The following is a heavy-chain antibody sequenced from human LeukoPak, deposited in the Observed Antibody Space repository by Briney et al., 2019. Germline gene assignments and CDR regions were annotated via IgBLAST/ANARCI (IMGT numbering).Heavy chain of an antibody. CDR3: ARDGESIAAAAYNWFDP. V-gene: IGHV3-11*01. CDR1: GFTFSDYY. J-gene: IGHJ5*02. D-gene: IGHD6-13*01. CDR2: ISSSGSTI. Sequence: GGSLRLSCAASGFTFSDYYMSWIRQAPGKGLEWVSYISSSGSTIYYADSVKGRFTIPRDNAKNSLYLQMNSLRAEDTAVYYCARDGESIAAAAYNWFDPWGQGTLVTVSS.